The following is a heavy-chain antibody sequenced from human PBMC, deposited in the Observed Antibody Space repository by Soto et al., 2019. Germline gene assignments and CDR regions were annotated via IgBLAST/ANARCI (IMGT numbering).Heavy chain of an antibody. Sequence: ASVKVSCKASGYTFTSYGISWVRQAPGQGLEWMGWISAYNGNTNYAQKLQGRVTMTKDTSTSTAYMELRSLRSDDTAVYYCARGYCSSTSCHYYYYMDVWGKGTTVTVSS. J-gene: IGHJ6*03. D-gene: IGHD2-2*01. CDR2: ISAYNGNT. V-gene: IGHV1-18*01. CDR3: ARGYCSSTSCHYYYYMDV. CDR1: GYTFTSYG.